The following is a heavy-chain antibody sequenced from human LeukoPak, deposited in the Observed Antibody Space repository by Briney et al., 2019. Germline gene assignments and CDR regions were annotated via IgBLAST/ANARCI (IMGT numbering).Heavy chain of an antibody. CDR2: IYYSGST. Sequence: PSETLSLTCTVSGGSISSYYWSWIRQPPGKGLEWIGYIYYSGSTNYNPSLKSRVTISVDTSKNQFSLKLSSVTAADTAVYYCARVWGDAFDNWGQGTMVTVSS. D-gene: IGHD3-16*01. J-gene: IGHJ3*02. CDR1: GGSISSYY. V-gene: IGHV4-59*01. CDR3: ARVWGDAFDN.